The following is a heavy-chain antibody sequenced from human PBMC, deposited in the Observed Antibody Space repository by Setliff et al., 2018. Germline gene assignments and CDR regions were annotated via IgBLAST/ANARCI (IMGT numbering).Heavy chain of an antibody. J-gene: IGHJ4*02. V-gene: IGHV5-51*01. D-gene: IGHD6-13*01. CDR1: GYSFTSYW. Sequence: PGASLKISCKGSGYSFTSYWIGWVRQMPGKGLEWMGIIYPSDSDIRYSPSFQGQVTISADKSISTAYLQWSSLKASDTAIYYCARPAYSSRWYEIKGFDYWGQGTLVTVSS. CDR3: ARPAYSSRWYEIKGFDY. CDR2: IYPSDSDI.